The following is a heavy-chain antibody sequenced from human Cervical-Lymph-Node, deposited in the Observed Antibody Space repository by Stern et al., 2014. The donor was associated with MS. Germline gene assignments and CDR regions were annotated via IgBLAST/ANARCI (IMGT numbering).Heavy chain of an antibody. CDR3: AGSGTYYPDY. CDR1: GGSISSYY. CDR2: VHYSGTT. V-gene: IGHV4-59*08. J-gene: IGHJ4*02. Sequence: VQLVESGPGLVKPSETLSLTCSVSGGSISSYYWNWIRQPPGKGLEWIANVHYSGTTNYNPSLKRRVTILLDTSMNKNSLKLTSLTAADTAVYYCAGSGTYYPDYWGQGILVTVSS. D-gene: IGHD3-3*01.